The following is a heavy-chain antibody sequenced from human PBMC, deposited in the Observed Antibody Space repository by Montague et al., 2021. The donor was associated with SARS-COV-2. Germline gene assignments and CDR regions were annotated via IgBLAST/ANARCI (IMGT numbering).Heavy chain of an antibody. CDR1: GFTFSSYE. CDR3: ARAGDFGYGSGSYAGGFDY. CDR2: ISSSGSTI. J-gene: IGHJ4*02. Sequence: SLRLSCAASGFTFSSYEMNWVRQAPGKGLEWVSYISSSGSTIYYADSVKGRFTISRDNAKNSLYLQMNSLRAEDTAVYYCARAGDFGYGSGSYAGGFDYWGQGTLVTVSS. V-gene: IGHV3-48*03. D-gene: IGHD3-10*01.